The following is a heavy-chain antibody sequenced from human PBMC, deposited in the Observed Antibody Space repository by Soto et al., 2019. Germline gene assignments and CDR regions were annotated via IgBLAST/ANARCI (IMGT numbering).Heavy chain of an antibody. CDR1: GGSISSYY. D-gene: IGHD2-15*01. V-gene: IGHV4-59*01. J-gene: IGHJ3*02. Sequence: TLSLTCTVSGGSISSYYWSWIRQPPGKGLEWIGYIYYSGSTNYNPSLKSRVTISVDTSKNQFSLKLSSVTAADTAVYYCARETGYCSGGSCYSTAFDIWGQGTMVTVSS. CDR3: ARETGYCSGGSCYSTAFDI. CDR2: IYYSGST.